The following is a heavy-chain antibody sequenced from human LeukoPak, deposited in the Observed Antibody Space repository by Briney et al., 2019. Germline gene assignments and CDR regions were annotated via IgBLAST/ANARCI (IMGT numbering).Heavy chain of an antibody. CDR1: GSTFSRFG. D-gene: IGHD2-15*01. V-gene: IGHV3-48*02. J-gene: IGHJ4*02. CDR2: ISSTGSPI. CDR3: AQKGGTDY. Sequence: GSLRLSCAASGSTFSRFGMNWVRQAQGKGLEWVSHISSTGSPIYYADSVKGRFTSSRDNAKNSLYLQMNSLRDDDTAVYYCAQKGGTDYWGQGTLVTVSS.